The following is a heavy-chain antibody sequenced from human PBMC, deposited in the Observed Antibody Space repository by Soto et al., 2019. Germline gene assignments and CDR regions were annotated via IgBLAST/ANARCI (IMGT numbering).Heavy chain of an antibody. CDR1: GGSISSQY. V-gene: IGHV4-59*11. D-gene: IGHD6-13*01. CDR3: AGLYTSSWFDD. CDR2: IFDTGST. Sequence: QVQLQESGPGLVKPSETLSLTCTVSGGSISSQYWSWIRQSPGKGLEWIGYIFDTGSTNYNPSLESRVTIAADASKNQFSLKLTSVAAADTAVYYCAGLYTSSWFDDWGQGTLLTVSS. J-gene: IGHJ4*02.